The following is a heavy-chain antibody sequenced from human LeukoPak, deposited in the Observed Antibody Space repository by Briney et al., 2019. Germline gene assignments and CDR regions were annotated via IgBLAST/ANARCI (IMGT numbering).Heavy chain of an antibody. CDR2: ISYSGGST. J-gene: IGHJ4*02. Sequence: GGSLRLSCAASGFTFSSYAMSWVRQAPGKGLEWVSAISYSGGSTYYADSVKGRFTISRDNSKNTLYLQMNSLRAEDTAVYYCAKDKGAVAGTGRTDYWGQGTLVTASS. V-gene: IGHV3-23*01. CDR1: GFTFSSYA. D-gene: IGHD6-19*01. CDR3: AKDKGAVAGTGRTDY.